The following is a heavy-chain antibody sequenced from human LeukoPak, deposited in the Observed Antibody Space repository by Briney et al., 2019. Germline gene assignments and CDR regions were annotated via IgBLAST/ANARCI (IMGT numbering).Heavy chain of an antibody. CDR1: GYTFTSYG. Sequence: ASVKVSCKASGYTFTSYGISWVRQAPGQGLEWMGWISAYNGNTNYAQKLQGRVTMTTDTSTSTAYMELRSLRSDDTAVYYCARDPTGYFDWSTLDYWGQGTLVTVSS. CDR2: ISAYNGNT. V-gene: IGHV1-18*01. J-gene: IGHJ4*02. CDR3: ARDPTGYFDWSTLDY. D-gene: IGHD3-9*01.